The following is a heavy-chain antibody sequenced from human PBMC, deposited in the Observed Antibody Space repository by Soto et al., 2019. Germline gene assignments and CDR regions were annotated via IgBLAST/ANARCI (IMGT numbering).Heavy chain of an antibody. V-gene: IGHV3-73*02. D-gene: IGHD3-10*01. J-gene: IGHJ5*02. CDR3: TRLEDPYGCPEAVDP. CDR1: GFSFSGTA. Sequence: DVQLVESGGGLVQPGGSPKLSCATSGFSFSGTAMHWARQGSGKGLEWVGRIRTKPNNYPTTYPAAVTGTFTNSRDDSKNTVYLQMNSLKTEYTAVYYGTRLEDPYGCPEAVDPCCPGGLVGVS. CDR2: IRTKPNNYPT.